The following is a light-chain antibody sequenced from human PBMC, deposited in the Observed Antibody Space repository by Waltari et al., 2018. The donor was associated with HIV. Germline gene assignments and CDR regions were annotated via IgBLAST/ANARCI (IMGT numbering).Light chain of an antibody. CDR3: GTWDNSLRAGV. CDR2: NTN. Sequence: QAVLTQPPSVSAAPGQKVSISCSGNSFNIGSNYVSWYQQLPGRAPKLLIYNTNERPSGVPDRFSVSGSDTSATLGITGLQSGEEADYYCGTWDNSLRAGVFGGGTKLTVL. V-gene: IGLV1-51*01. CDR1: SFNIGSNY. J-gene: IGLJ2*01.